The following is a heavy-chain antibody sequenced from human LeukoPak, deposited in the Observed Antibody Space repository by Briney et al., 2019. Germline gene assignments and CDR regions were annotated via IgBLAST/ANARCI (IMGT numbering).Heavy chain of an antibody. CDR1: GFTFSNYW. Sequence: GGSLRLSCAASGFTFSNYWMSWVRQAPGKGLEWVSAISGSGGSTYYADSVKGRFTISRDNSKNTLYLQMNSLRAEDTAVYYCAKDRAAYCGGDCYSLDAFDIWGQGTMVTVSS. CDR2: ISGSGGST. CDR3: AKDRAAYCGGDCYSLDAFDI. J-gene: IGHJ3*02. V-gene: IGHV3-23*01. D-gene: IGHD2-21*02.